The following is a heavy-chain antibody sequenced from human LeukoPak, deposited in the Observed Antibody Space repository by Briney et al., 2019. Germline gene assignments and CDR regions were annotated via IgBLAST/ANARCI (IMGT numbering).Heavy chain of an antibody. D-gene: IGHD1-26*01. CDR3: ARERVGATNWFDP. CDR1: GGSISSSNW. CDR2: IYHSGST. Sequence: SETLSLTCAVSGGSISSSNWWSWVRQPPGKGLEWIGEIYHSGSTNYNPSLKSRVTISVDKSKNQFSLKLSSVTAADTAVYYCARERVGATNWFDPWGQGTLVTVSS. J-gene: IGHJ5*02. V-gene: IGHV4-4*02.